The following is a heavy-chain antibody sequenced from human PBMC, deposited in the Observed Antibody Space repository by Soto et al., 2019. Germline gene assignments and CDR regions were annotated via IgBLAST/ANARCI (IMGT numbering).Heavy chain of an antibody. J-gene: IGHJ4*02. CDR1: EFTFSNAW. Sequence: GGSLRLSCAASEFTFSNAWMTWVRQAPEKGLEWVGRIKTKGDGGTTDYAAPVRGRFTISRDDSQNTLYLQMNNLKAEDTALYFCTRYCISTGCYGTFSICDYWGQGTPVTVSS. V-gene: IGHV3-15*01. CDR2: IKTKGDGGTT. CDR3: TRYCISTGCYGTFSICDY. D-gene: IGHD2-2*01.